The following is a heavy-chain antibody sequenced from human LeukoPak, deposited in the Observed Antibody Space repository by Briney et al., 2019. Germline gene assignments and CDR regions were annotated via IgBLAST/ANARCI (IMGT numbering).Heavy chain of an antibody. J-gene: IGHJ6*03. CDR3: ARAGKWITIFGVVTKSYYYYMDV. CDR1: GGSFSGYY. CDR2: INRSGST. Sequence: SETLSLTCAVYGGSFSGYYWSWIRQPPGKGLEWIGEINRSGSTNYNPSLKSRVTISVDTSKNQFSLKLSSVTAADTAVYYCARAGKWITIFGVVTKSYYYYMDVWGKGTTVTVSS. V-gene: IGHV4-34*01. D-gene: IGHD3-3*01.